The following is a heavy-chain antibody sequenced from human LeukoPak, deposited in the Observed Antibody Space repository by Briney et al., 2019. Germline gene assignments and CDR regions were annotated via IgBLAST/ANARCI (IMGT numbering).Heavy chain of an antibody. J-gene: IGHJ4*02. D-gene: IGHD3-22*01. Sequence: GGSLRLSCAASGFTLSDYYMDWVRQAPGQGLEWVARTRKKAKGYTTEYAASVKGRFTISRDDSRNSVDLQMNSLITEDTAVYYCARAQSDSSGYYYVGDYWGQGTLVTVSS. V-gene: IGHV3-72*01. CDR2: TRKKAKGYTT. CDR1: GFTLSDYY. CDR3: ARAQSDSSGYYYVGDY.